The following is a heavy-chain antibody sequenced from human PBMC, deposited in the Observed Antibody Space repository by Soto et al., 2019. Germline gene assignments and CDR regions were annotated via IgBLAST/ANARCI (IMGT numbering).Heavy chain of an antibody. CDR3: ARDIAAAGTNPESGTYYFDY. CDR2: IIPIFGTA. D-gene: IGHD6-13*01. V-gene: IGHV1-69*01. Sequence: QVQLVQSGAEVKKPGSSVKVSCKASGGTFSSYAISWVRQAPGQGLEWMGGIIPIFGTANYAQKFQGRVTITADESTSTAYMELSSLSSEDTAVYDCARDIAAAGTNPESGTYYFDYWGQGTLVTVSS. CDR1: GGTFSSYA. J-gene: IGHJ4*02.